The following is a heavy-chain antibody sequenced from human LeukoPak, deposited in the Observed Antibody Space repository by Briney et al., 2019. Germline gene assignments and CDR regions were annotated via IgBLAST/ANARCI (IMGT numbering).Heavy chain of an antibody. D-gene: IGHD3-10*01. CDR2: ISSSGNTI. V-gene: IGHV3-11*01. CDR1: GFTFSDYY. J-gene: IGHJ4*02. CDR3: ARDPTTMVRGVIIGLLPQYYFDY. Sequence: GGSLRLSCAASGFTFSDYYMSWIRQAPGKGLEWVSYISSSGNTIYYADSVKGRFTISRDNAKNSLYLQMNSLRAEDTAVYYCARDPTTMVRGVIIGLLPQYYFDYWGQGTLVTVSS.